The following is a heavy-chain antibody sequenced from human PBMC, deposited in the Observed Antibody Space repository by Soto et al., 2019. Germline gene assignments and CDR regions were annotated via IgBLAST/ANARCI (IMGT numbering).Heavy chain of an antibody. V-gene: IGHV1-69*13. D-gene: IGHD2-2*02. CDR2: IVPIVDTA. CDR1: GGTFSSYA. Sequence: SVKVSCKPSGGTFSSYAISWVRQAPGQGLEWMGGIVPIVDTATYAQKFQGRVTITADESTSTAYMELSSLRSEDTAVYYCAMEYCSATSCYKDYWGQGTLVTVSS. CDR3: AMEYCSATSCYKDY. J-gene: IGHJ4*02.